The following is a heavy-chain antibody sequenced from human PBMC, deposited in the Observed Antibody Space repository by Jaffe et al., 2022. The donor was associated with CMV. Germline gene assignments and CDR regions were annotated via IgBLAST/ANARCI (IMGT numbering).Heavy chain of an antibody. CDR2: ISGSGGST. CDR3: AKGGGDCSSTSCLNWADMDV. CDR1: GFTFSSYA. Sequence: EVQLLESGGGLVQPGGSLRLSCAASGFTFSSYAMSWVRQAPGKGLEWVSAISGSGGSTYYADSVKGRFTISRDNSKNTLYLQMNSLRAEDTAVYYCAKGGGDCSSTSCLNWADMDVWGQGTTVTVSS. V-gene: IGHV3-23*01. J-gene: IGHJ6*02. D-gene: IGHD2-2*01.